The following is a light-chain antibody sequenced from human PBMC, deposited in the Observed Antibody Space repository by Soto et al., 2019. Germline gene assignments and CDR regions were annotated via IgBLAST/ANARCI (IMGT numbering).Light chain of an antibody. CDR3: HSRA. CDR2: DAS. V-gene: IGKV1-5*01. J-gene: IGKJ5*01. CDR1: QTISRW. Sequence: DIPLTQTPSTLSASVGDEVTLTCRASQTISRWLAWYQQKPGRAPKLLIYDASTLESGVPSRFSGSGSETEFNLTNSRLQPDDFATYFCHSRAFGQGTRL.